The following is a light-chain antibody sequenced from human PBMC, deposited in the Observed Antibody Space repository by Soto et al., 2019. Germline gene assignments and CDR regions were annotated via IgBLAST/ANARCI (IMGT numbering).Light chain of an antibody. J-gene: IGLJ1*01. V-gene: IGLV2-23*01. CDR3: CSYAGSSTYV. CDR2: EDT. CDR1: STDFVGYNR. Sequence: QSVLTQPPSVSGSPGQSVTISCTGTSTDFVGYNRVSWYQQPPGTAPKLIIYEDTKRPSGVSNRFSGSRSGNTASLTVSGLQAEDETDYYCCSYAGSSTYVFGTGTKVTVL.